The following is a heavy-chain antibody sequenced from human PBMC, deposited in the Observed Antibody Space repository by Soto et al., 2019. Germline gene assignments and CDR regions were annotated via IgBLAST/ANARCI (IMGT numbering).Heavy chain of an antibody. Sequence: SETLSLTCAVYGGSFSGYYWSWIRQPPGKGLEWIGEINHSGSTNYNPSLKSRVTISVDTSKNQFSLKLSSVTAADTAVYYCARQSRGVRYFDCWGQGTLVTVSS. D-gene: IGHD3-10*01. CDR2: INHSGST. J-gene: IGHJ4*02. CDR1: GGSFSGYY. V-gene: IGHV4-34*01. CDR3: ARQSRGVRYFDC.